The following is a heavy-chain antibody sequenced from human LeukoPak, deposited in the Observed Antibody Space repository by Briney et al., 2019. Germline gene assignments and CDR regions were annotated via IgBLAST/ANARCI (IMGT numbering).Heavy chain of an antibody. V-gene: IGHV4-59*01. CDR2: IYYSGTT. Sequence: SETLSLTCTVSGGSISSYYWSWIRQPPGKGLEWIGYIYYSGTTNYNPSLKSRVTISVDTSKNQSSLKLSSVTAADTADYYCARGVYIAAAQYGYWGQGTLVTVSS. CDR1: GGSISSYY. D-gene: IGHD6-13*01. J-gene: IGHJ4*02. CDR3: ARGVYIAAAQYGY.